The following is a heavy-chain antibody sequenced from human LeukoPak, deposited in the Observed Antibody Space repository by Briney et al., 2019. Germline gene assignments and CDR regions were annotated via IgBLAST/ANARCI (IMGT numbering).Heavy chain of an antibody. CDR3: ARAQILTALLGVPDLKLGAFDI. V-gene: IGHV1-69*13. CDR2: IIPIFGTA. J-gene: IGHJ3*02. CDR1: GGTFSSYA. D-gene: IGHD3-3*01. Sequence: SVKVSCKASGGTFSSYAISWVRQAPGQGLEWMGGIIPIFGTANYAQKFQGRVTITADESTSTAYMELSSLRSEDAAVYYCARAQILTALLGVPDLKLGAFDIWGQGTMVTVSS.